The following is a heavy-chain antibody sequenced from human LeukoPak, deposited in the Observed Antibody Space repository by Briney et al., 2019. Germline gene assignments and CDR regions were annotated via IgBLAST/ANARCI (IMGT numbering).Heavy chain of an antibody. Sequence: SETLSLTCAVYGGSFSGYYWSWIRQPPGKGLEWIGEIYRSGSSNYNPSLKSRVTISVDKSKNQLSLKLSSVTAAHTAVYYCARLPDPWGQGTLVTVSS. CDR3: ARLPDP. J-gene: IGHJ5*02. CDR2: IYRSGSS. V-gene: IGHV4-34*01. CDR1: GGSFSGYY.